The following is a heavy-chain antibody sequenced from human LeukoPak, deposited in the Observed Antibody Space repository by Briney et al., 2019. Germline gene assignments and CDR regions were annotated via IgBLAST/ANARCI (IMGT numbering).Heavy chain of an antibody. CDR3: ARTVYSRPDAFDI. V-gene: IGHV3-21*01. CDR1: GFTFSSYS. J-gene: IGHJ3*02. Sequence: PGGSLRLSCAASGFTFSSYSMNWVRQAPGKGLEWVSSISSSSSYIYYADSVKGRFTISRDNAKNSLYLQMNSLRAEDTAVYYCARTVYSRPDAFDIWGQGTMVTVSS. CDR2: ISSSSSYI. D-gene: IGHD2-21*01.